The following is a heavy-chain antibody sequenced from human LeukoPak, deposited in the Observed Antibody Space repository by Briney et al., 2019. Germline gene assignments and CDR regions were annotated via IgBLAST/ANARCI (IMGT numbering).Heavy chain of an antibody. CDR3: ARGGWPLDY. J-gene: IGHJ4*02. CDR2: INENGTST. V-gene: IGHV3-74*01. Sequence: GGSLRLSCAASGFTLSNFWMHWVRQAPGKGLVWVSRINENGTSTNYADSVRGRFTISRDNAKNTLYLQTDTLRAEDTAVYYCARGGWPLDYWGQGTLVTVSS. CDR1: GFTLSNFW. D-gene: IGHD2-15*01.